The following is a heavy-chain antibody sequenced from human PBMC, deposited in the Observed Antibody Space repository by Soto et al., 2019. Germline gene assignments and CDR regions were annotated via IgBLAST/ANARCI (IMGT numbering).Heavy chain of an antibody. CDR2: INHSGST. CDR1: GGSLSNNY. V-gene: IGHV4-34*01. D-gene: IGHD3-3*01. CDR3: ARESAGFFWSGYYPFDS. Sequence: SETLSLTCAVYGGSLSNNYWSWIRQPPGKGLEWIGEINHSGSTNYNPSLKSRVTISVDTPKNRFSLKLSSVTAADTAVYYCARESAGFFWSGYYPFDSWGQGTLVTVSS. J-gene: IGHJ4*02.